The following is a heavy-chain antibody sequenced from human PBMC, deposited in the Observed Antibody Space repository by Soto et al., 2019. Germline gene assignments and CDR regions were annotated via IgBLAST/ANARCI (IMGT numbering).Heavy chain of an antibody. Sequence: GGSLRLSCAASGFTFSSYGMYWVRQAPGKGLEWVAVITYDGSNKYYADSVKGRFTISRDNAKNSLYLQMNSLTAEDTAVYYCARVARGPWRVFVYWCQGTLVTVSS. J-gene: IGHJ4*02. CDR1: GFTFSSYG. CDR2: ITYDGSNK. CDR3: ARVARGPWRVFVY. D-gene: IGHD3-3*01. V-gene: IGHV3-30*03.